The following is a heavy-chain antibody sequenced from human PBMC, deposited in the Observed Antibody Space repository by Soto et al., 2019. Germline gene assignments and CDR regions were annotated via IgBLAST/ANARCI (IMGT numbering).Heavy chain of an antibody. Sequence: SETLSLTCTVSGGSISGYYWSWIRQPPGKGLEWIGYIYYSGSTSYNPSLKSRVTISIDTSKNQFSLKLTSVTAADTAVYYCARDQRGYSDYWGQGTLVTVSS. V-gene: IGHV4-59*01. J-gene: IGHJ4*02. CDR2: IYYSGST. D-gene: IGHD5-18*01. CDR3: ARDQRGYSDY. CDR1: GGSISGYY.